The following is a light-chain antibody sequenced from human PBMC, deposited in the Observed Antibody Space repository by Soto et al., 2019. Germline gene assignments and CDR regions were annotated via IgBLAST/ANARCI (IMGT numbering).Light chain of an antibody. CDR3: QQYNGYSRT. CDR2: DVS. CDR1: QSIGDS. V-gene: IGKV1-5*01. J-gene: IGKJ1*01. Sequence: DSQMTQSPSTLSAAVGDRVTSTCRASQSIGDSLAWYQQKPGKAPYLLISDVSSSERGVPSRFSGSGSGTEFTLTLSSMQPDDFATFYCQQYNGYSRTFGQGTKVDI.